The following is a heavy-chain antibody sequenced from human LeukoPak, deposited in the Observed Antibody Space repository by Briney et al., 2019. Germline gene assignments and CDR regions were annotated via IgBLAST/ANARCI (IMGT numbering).Heavy chain of an antibody. CDR2: INHSGST. Sequence: SETLSLTCAVYGGSFSGYYWSWIRQPPGKGLEWIGEINHSGSTNYNPSLKSRVTISVDTSKNQFSLKLRSVTAADTAVYYCARNSHYDFWSGYYPDAFDIWGQGTMVTVSS. J-gene: IGHJ3*02. CDR1: GGSFSGYY. CDR3: ARNSHYDFWSGYYPDAFDI. D-gene: IGHD3-3*01. V-gene: IGHV4-34*01.